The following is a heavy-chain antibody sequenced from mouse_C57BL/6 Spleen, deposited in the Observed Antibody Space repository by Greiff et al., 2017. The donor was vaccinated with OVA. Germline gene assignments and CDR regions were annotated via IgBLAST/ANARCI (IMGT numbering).Heavy chain of an antibody. CDR2: IDPEDGEN. CDR1: GFNIKDYY. Sequence: EGKLMESGAELVKPGASVKLSCTASGFNIKDYYMHWGKQRTEQGLEWMGRIDPEDGENKYAQKYQGKANITGDKDSNTAYLQLSSLTSEDTAVYYCASEWGSIFAYWGQGTLVTVSA. CDR3: ASEWGSIFAY. J-gene: IGHJ3*01. V-gene: IGHV14-2*01. D-gene: IGHD1-3*01.